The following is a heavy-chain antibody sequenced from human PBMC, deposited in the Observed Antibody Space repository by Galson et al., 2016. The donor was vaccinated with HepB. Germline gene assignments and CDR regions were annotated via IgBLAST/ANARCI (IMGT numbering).Heavy chain of an antibody. CDR2: IYSTGST. CDR3: ARGAYYYESSVYYYVEYFDY. Sequence: SETLSLTCTVSGGSISSRTHFWGWIRQPPGKGLEWIGSIYSTGSTYYNPSLGSRVTISVDTSRSQVSLNLSSVTAADTAVYYCARGAYYYESSVYYYVEYFDYWGQGTLVTVSS. J-gene: IGHJ4*02. D-gene: IGHD3-22*01. V-gene: IGHV4-39*07. CDR1: GGSISSRTHF.